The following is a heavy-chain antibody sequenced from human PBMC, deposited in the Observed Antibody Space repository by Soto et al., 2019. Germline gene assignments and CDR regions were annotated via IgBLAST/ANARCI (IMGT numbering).Heavy chain of an antibody. V-gene: IGHV3-30*18. CDR1: GFTFSNFG. CDR2: ISYDGSTE. CDR3: AKGASKNFDFLFID. J-gene: IGHJ4*02. D-gene: IGHD3-9*01. Sequence: QVQLVESGGGVVQPGRSLRLSCAASGFTFSNFGIHWVRQAPGKGPEWLAAISYDGSTEVYVDSVKGRFTISRDNPKNTLYLQLNSLRLEDTAVYYSAKGASKNFDFLFIDWGPGTLVTVSS.